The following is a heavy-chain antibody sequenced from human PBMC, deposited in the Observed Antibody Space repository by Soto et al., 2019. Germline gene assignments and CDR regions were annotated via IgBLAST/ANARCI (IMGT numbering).Heavy chain of an antibody. D-gene: IGHD1-20*01. Sequence: LLLESGGGLAQPRGPLRLSCAASGFTFTDFAMSWVRQAPGKGLEWVSSIGGDGAAKFYAESVKGRFTISRDNSRNTLFLQMTSLRAEDTAIYYCAKDRMDHNSVWDPFDIWGRGTMVTVSS. V-gene: IGHV3-23*01. CDR3: AKDRMDHNSVWDPFDI. CDR1: GFTFTDFA. CDR2: IGGDGAAK. J-gene: IGHJ3*02.